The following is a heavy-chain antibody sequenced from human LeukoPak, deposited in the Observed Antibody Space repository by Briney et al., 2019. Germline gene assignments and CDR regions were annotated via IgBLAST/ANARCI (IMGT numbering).Heavy chain of an antibody. CDR1: GFTFSSYS. D-gene: IGHD1-26*01. CDR2: ISSSSSYI. V-gene: IGHV3-21*01. CDR3: ARDRHSGSYPDAFDI. Sequence: PGGSLRLSCAASGFTFSSYSMNWVRQAPGKGLEWVSSISSSSSYICYADSVKGRFTISRDNAKNSLYLQMNSLRAEDTAVYYCARDRHSGSYPDAFDIWGQGTMVTVSS. J-gene: IGHJ3*02.